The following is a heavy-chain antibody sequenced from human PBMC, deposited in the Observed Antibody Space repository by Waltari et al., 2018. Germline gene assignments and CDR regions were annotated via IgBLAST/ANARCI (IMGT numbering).Heavy chain of an antibody. CDR1: GFSFGASE. CDR3: ARDDHGSGRRFEY. V-gene: IGHV3-48*03. J-gene: IGHJ4*02. D-gene: IGHD3-10*01. Sequence: DVQLVESGGGLVPPGGSLSLSCAASGFSFGASEMNWARQAPGKGLEWVSYISSSGSRIEYADSVQGRFTVSRDNARNSLYLQMNSLRAADTAVYYCARDDHGSGRRFEYWGQGTLVTVSS. CDR2: ISSSGSRI.